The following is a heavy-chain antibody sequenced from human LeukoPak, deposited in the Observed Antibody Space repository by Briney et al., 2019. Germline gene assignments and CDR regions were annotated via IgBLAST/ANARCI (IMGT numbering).Heavy chain of an antibody. CDR2: IYYSGST. J-gene: IGHJ5*02. V-gene: IGHV4-39*01. CDR3: ARHEYSGSYYGLSWFDP. Sequence: SETLFLTCTVSGGSISSSGYYWGWIRQPPGKGLEWIASIYYSGSTYYNPSLKSRVTISVDTSKNQLSLKLSSLTAADTAVYYCARHEYSGSYYGLSWFDPWGQGTLVTVSS. CDR1: GGSISSSGYY. D-gene: IGHD1-26*01.